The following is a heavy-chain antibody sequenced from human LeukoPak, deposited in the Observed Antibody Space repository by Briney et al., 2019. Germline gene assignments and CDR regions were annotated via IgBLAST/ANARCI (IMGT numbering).Heavy chain of an antibody. V-gene: IGHV1-18*01. D-gene: IGHD5-18*01. Sequence: ASVKVSCKACGYSFTMYRLSLVGQAPGQGLEWMGWISACNGNTNYAQKLQGRVTMTTDTSTSTAYMELRSLRSDDTAVYYCARDRAAMVTAWFDPWGQGTLVTVSS. J-gene: IGHJ5*02. CDR2: ISACNGNT. CDR3: ARDRAAMVTAWFDP. CDR1: GYSFTMYR.